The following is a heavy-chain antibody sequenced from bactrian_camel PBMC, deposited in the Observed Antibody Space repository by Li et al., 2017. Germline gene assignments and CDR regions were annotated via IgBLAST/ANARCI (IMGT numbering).Heavy chain of an antibody. D-gene: IGHD5*01. CDR2: ITNPRMMAYDYST. CDR3: AARFVASRVDANWRRVDWYDY. CDR1: GFSYSREC. V-gene: IGHV3S1*01. J-gene: IGHJ4*01. Sequence: VQLVESGGGSVQAGGSLRLSCAVSGFSYSRECMAWFRQAPGKEREGVATITNPRMMAYDYSTYYSDSVKGRFTISLEKDKTTLFLQMNSLEPDDTAMYFCAARFVASRVDANWRRVDWYDYWGQGTQVTVS.